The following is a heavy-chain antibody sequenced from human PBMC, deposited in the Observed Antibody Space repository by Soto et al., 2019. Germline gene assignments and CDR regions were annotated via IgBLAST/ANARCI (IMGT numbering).Heavy chain of an antibody. CDR1: GYIFAGYW. D-gene: IGHD3-22*01. CDR2: IDPSDSQT. V-gene: IGHV5-10-1*01. J-gene: IGHJ4*02. CDR3: ARQIYDSDTGPNFQYYFDS. Sequence: VESLKISCKGSGYIFAGYWITWGLEKPGEGLEWMGRIDPSDSQTYYSPSFRGHVTISVTKSITTVFLQWSSLRASDTAMYYCARQIYDSDTGPNFQYYFDSWGQGTPVTVSS.